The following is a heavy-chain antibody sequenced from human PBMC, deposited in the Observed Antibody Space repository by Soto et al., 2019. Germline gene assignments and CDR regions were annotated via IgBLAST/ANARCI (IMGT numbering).Heavy chain of an antibody. CDR1: GFTFSDYY. J-gene: IGHJ6*03. V-gene: IGHV3-11*01. D-gene: IGHD3-3*01. CDR2: ISSSGSTI. CDR3: ARENGVLEWFPPPYYMDV. Sequence: QVQLVESGGGLVKPGGSLRLSCAASGFTFSDYYMSWIRQAPGKGLEWVSYISSSGSTIYYADSVKGRFTISMDKAKNSLSLQMNSLRAEDTAVYYCARENGVLEWFPPPYYMDVWGKGTTVTVSS.